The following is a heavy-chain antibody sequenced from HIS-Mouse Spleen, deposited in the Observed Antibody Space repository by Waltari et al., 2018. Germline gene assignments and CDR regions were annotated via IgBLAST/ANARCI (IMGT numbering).Heavy chain of an antibody. CDR1: GYPFTGYY. V-gene: IGHV1-2*02. J-gene: IGHJ1*01. Sequence: QVQLVQSGAEVKTPGASVKVSCKASGYPFTGYYLPWVRQAPGQGLEWMGWINPNSGGTNYAQKFQGRVTMTRDTSISTAYMELSRLRSDDTAVYYCARAWFSLYSSSFQHWGQGTLVTVSS. CDR3: ARAWFSLYSSSFQH. D-gene: IGHD6-6*01. CDR2: INPNSGGT.